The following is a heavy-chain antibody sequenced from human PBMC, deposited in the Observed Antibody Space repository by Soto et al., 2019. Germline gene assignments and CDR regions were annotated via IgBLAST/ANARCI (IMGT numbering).Heavy chain of an antibody. CDR3: AGDLSACTSARCYSSYYGMDV. J-gene: IGHJ6*02. V-gene: IGHV3-74*01. CDR2: INSDGSRT. Sequence: PGGALRLSCSASGFTFSRYGTHWVRQAPGRGLMWVSHINSDGSRTSYADSVKGRFTISRDNAKNTLYLQMNSLRAEDTAVYYCAGDLSACTSARCYSSYYGMDVWGQGTTVPVSS. CDR1: GFTFSRYG. D-gene: IGHD2-2*01.